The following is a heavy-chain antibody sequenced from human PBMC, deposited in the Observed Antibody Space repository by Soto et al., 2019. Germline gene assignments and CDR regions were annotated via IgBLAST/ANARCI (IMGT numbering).Heavy chain of an antibody. Sequence: SETLSLTCAVYGGSFSGYYWSWIRQPPGKGLEWIGEINHSGSTNYNPSPKSRVTISVDTSKNQFSLKLSSVTAADTAVYYCARIGYCTNGVRQRQPSKDYWGQGTLVTVSS. J-gene: IGHJ4*02. CDR1: GGSFSGYY. CDR2: INHSGST. V-gene: IGHV4-34*01. CDR3: ARIGYCTNGVRQRQPSKDY. D-gene: IGHD2-8*01.